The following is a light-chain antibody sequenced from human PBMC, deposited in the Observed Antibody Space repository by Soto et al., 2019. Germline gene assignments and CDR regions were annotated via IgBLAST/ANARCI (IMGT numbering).Light chain of an antibody. CDR3: SSYADFNNVL. CDR1: SSDVGNSNF. J-gene: IGLJ3*02. V-gene: IGLV2-8*01. CDR2: EVT. Sequence: QSALTQLPSASGSPGQSVTISCTGTSSDVGNSNFISWYQHYPGKAPKLMIYEVTKRPSGVPDRFSGSKSGNIVSLTVSGLQGEDEANYYCSSYADFNNVLFGGGTKVTVL.